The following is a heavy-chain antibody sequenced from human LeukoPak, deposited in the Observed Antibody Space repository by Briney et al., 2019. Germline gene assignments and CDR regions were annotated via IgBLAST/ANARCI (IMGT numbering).Heavy chain of an antibody. CDR3: ARDASVRQWLVQVY. V-gene: IGHV1-69*04. CDR2: IIPILGIA. CDR1: GGTFSSYA. D-gene: IGHD6-19*01. J-gene: IGHJ4*02. Sequence: ASVKVSCKASGGTFSSYAISWVRQAPGQGLEWMGRIIPILGIANYAQKFQGRVTITADKSTSTAYMELSSLRSEDTAVYYCARDASVRQWLVQVYWGQGTLVTVSS.